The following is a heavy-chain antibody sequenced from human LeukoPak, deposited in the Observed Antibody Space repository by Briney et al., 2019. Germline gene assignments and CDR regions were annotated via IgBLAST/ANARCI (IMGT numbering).Heavy chain of an antibody. Sequence: GGSLRLSCAASGFTFSTYSMNWVRQAPGKGLEWVSYISSSGSTIYYADSVKGRFTVSRDNAKNSLYLQMNSLRAEDTAVYYCARKGVRGVITFDYWGQGTLVTVSS. D-gene: IGHD3-10*01. CDR2: ISSSGSTI. J-gene: IGHJ4*02. V-gene: IGHV3-48*04. CDR1: GFTFSTYS. CDR3: ARKGVRGVITFDY.